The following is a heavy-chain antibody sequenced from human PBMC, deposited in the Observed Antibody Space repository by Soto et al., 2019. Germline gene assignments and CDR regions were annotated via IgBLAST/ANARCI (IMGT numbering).Heavy chain of an antibody. CDR3: ARGYGEPKRRTIFGVAERVFDY. D-gene: IGHD3-3*01. Sequence: GGPLMLSCAPPGFTFDAYSRHWVRLAPGKGLEWVSNIKQDGTETYYVDYVKGRFTTSRDNAKTSLYLPMNSLRAEDTAVYYCARGYGEPKRRTIFGVAERVFDYWGQGTLVTVSS. V-gene: IGHV3-7*03. J-gene: IGHJ4*02. CDR1: GFTFDAYS. CDR2: IKQDGTET.